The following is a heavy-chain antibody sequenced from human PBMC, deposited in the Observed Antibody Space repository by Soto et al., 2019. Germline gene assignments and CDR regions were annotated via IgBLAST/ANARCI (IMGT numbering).Heavy chain of an antibody. CDR3: ARDGNRGYDMDV. CDR2: MSNTGRTI. V-gene: IGHV3-48*02. CDR1: GFTFSTYN. J-gene: IGHJ6*02. Sequence: EVQVVESGGGLVQPGGSLRLSCEGSGFTFSTYNMDWVRQAPGKGLEWVSYMSNTGRTIFYADSVRGRFTISRDNAKNALFLQMNSLRDEDTAVYYCARDGNRGYDMDVWGQGTTATVSS.